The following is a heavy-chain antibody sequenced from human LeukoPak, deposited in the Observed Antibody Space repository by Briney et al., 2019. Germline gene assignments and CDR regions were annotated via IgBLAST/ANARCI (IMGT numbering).Heavy chain of an antibody. V-gene: IGHV3-33*01. Sequence: GGSRRPSGARSGFTFSSFGMHWVRQVPGRGRGWVAVIWYDGSNKYYADSVKGRFTISRDNSKNTLYLQMNSLRAEDTAVYYCARDGVGATDYWGQGTLVTVSS. CDR1: GFTFSSFG. J-gene: IGHJ4*02. D-gene: IGHD1-26*01. CDR2: IWYDGSNK. CDR3: ARDGVGATDY.